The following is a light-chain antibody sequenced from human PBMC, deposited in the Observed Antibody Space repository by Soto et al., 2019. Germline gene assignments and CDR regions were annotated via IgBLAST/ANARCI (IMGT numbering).Light chain of an antibody. V-gene: IGLV1-44*01. Sequence: QSLLSQPPSASGTPGQSVTISCSGSSSNIGSNTVNWYQRLPGTAPNLLIFIGTHRPSGVPDRFSGSKSGSSASLAISGLQSEDEGDYYCTSWDDSLNGVVFGGGTKLTVL. J-gene: IGLJ3*02. CDR3: TSWDDSLNGVV. CDR1: SSNIGSNT. CDR2: IGT.